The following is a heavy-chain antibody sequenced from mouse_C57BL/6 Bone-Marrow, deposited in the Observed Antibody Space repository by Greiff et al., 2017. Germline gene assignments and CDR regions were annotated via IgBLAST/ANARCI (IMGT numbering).Heavy chain of an antibody. J-gene: IGHJ3*01. CDR1: GFTFSSYC. Sequence: EVQRVESGGDLVKPGGSLKLSCAASGFTFSSYCMSWVRQTPDKRLEWVATISSGGSYTYYPDSVKGRFTIFRDNANNTLYMQMISMKSEDTAMYYCERPDGYYLAWFADWGKGTLVTVSA. D-gene: IGHD2-3*01. CDR3: ERPDGYYLAWFAD. V-gene: IGHV5-6*01. CDR2: ISSGGSYT.